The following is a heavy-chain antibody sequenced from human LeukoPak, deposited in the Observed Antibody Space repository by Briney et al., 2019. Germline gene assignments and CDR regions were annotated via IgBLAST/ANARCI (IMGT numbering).Heavy chain of an antibody. CDR1: GGSISIGGYS. J-gene: IGHJ4*02. V-gene: IGHV4-30-2*01. Sequence: SETLSLTCAVSGGSISIGGYSWSWIRQPTGKRLEWIGYMYHSGSTNYNPSLKSRVSISVDKSKNEFSLRLTSMAAADTAVYYCARSRGARYYFDFWGRGTLVTVSS. CDR2: MYHSGST. CDR3: ARSRGARYYFDF. D-gene: IGHD3-10*01.